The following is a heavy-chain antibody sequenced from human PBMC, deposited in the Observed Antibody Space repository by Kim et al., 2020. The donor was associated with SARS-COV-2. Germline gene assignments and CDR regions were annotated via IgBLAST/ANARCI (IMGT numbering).Heavy chain of an antibody. CDR3: ARDNHGMDV. V-gene: IGHV4-34*01. J-gene: IGHJ6*02. CDR1: GGSFSGYY. Sequence: SETLSLTCAVYGGSFSGYYWSWIRQPPGKGLEWIGEINHSGSTNYNPSLKSRVTISVDTSKNQFSLKLSSVTAADTAVYYCARDNHGMDVWGQGTTVTVS. CDR2: INHSGST.